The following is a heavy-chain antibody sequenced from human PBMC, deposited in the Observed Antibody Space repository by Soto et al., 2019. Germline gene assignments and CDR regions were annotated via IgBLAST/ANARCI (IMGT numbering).Heavy chain of an antibody. J-gene: IGHJ4*02. CDR2: IGGSGRKT. Sequence: GESLKISCAASGFTFTKSGMSWVRQAPGKGLEWVAGIGGSGRKTYYADSVKGRFSISRDNSKNSLFLQMNSLSADDTAIYYCAKDGLSDSPSAIDYWGLGTLVTVSS. D-gene: IGHD6-13*01. CDR1: GFTFTKSG. CDR3: AKDGLSDSPSAIDY. V-gene: IGHV3-23*01.